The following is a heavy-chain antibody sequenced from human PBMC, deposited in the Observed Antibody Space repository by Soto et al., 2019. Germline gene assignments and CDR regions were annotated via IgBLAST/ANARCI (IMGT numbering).Heavy chain of an antibody. CDR1: GFTFSSYA. V-gene: IGHV3-23*01. D-gene: IGHD2-2*01. CDR3: AKSGDIVVVPAAEFDD. J-gene: IGHJ4*02. CDR2: ISGSGGST. Sequence: GGSLRLSCAASGFTFSSYAMSWVRQAPGKGLEWVSAISGSGGSTYYADSVKGRFTISRDNSKNTLYLQMNSLRAEDTAVYYCAKSGDIVVVPAAEFDDWGQGTLVTVSS.